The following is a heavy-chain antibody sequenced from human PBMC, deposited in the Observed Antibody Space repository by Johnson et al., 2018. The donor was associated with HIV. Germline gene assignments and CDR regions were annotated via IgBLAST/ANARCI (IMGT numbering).Heavy chain of an antibody. J-gene: IGHJ3*01. CDR3: ARVGSGSYYARDAFDV. Sequence: VQLVESGGGLVQPGGSLRLSCAASGFTFSNFAMNWVRQAPVKGLEFVAAIDSNGGGTYYADSVQGGFTLSRDNSKNTLYLQMGSLRVEEMAVYYCARVGSGSYYARDAFDVWGQGTMVTVSS. D-gene: IGHD3-10*01. CDR1: GFTFSNFA. V-gene: IGHV3-64*07. CDR2: IDSNGGGT.